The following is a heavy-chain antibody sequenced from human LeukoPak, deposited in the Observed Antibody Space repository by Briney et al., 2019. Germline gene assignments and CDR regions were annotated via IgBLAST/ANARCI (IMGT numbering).Heavy chain of an antibody. CDR1: GGTFSSYA. J-gene: IGHJ4*02. CDR2: IIPIFGTA. CDR3: ARDLFNRRGWLQFGTLDY. D-gene: IGHD5-24*01. Sequence: SVKVSCKASGGTFSSYAISWVRQAPGQGLEWMGGIIPIFGTANYAQKFQGRVTITADVSTSTAYMELSSLRSEDTAVYYCARDLFNRRGWLQFGTLDYWGQGTLVTVSS. V-gene: IGHV1-69*13.